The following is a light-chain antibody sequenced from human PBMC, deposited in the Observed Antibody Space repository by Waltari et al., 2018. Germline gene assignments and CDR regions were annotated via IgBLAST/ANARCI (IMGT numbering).Light chain of an antibody. J-gene: IGKJ4*01. CDR3: QQYNQWPLT. CDR2: DAS. Sequence: ETVMTQSPATLSVYPGERATLSCRASQRIKNNLAWYQQKGGQAPRLLLFDASTRATGISARFSGSGYGTEFTLTITGLQSEDFAVYFCQQYNQWPLTFGRGTKVEIK. CDR1: QRIKNN. V-gene: IGKV3-15*01.